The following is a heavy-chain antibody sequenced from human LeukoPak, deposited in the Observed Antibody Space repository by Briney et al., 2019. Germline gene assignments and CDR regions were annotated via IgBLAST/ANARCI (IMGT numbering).Heavy chain of an antibody. J-gene: IGHJ6*03. Sequence: SETLSLTCTVSGGSISSSSYYWGWIRQPPGKGLEWIGSIYYSGSTYYNLSLKSRVTISVDRSKNQFSLKLSSVTAADTAVYYCARDSGSGYCSSTSCYHSNYYYYYMDVWGKGTTVTVSS. D-gene: IGHD2-2*01. CDR3: ARDSGSGYCSSTSCYHSNYYYYYMDV. CDR2: IYYSGST. V-gene: IGHV4-39*07. CDR1: GGSISSSSYY.